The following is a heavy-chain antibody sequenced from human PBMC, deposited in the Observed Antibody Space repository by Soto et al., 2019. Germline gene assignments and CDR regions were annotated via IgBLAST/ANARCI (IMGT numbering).Heavy chain of an antibody. CDR3: ARVGTGTTFYDEFYYFDY. Sequence: QVQLQESGPGLVKPSETLSLTCTVSGGSISSYYWSWIRQPPGKGLEWIGYIYYSGSTNYNPSLKSRVTTSVDTSKNQFSLKLSSVTAADTAVYYCARVGTGTTFYDEFYYFDYWGQGTLVTVSS. CDR1: GGSISSYY. D-gene: IGHD1-7*01. J-gene: IGHJ4*02. CDR2: IYYSGST. V-gene: IGHV4-59*01.